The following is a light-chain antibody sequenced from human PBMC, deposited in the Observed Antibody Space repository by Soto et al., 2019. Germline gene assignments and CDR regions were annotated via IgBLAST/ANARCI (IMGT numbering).Light chain of an antibody. CDR3: QQYYSYSRT. CDR1: QSISNW. J-gene: IGKJ1*01. Sequence: DIQLTQSPSTLSAFVGDRVTITCRASQSISNWLAWYQQKPGKAPKILIYKASSLESGVPSRFSGSGSGSDFTLTISSLQPDDLETYYCQQYYSYSRTFGQGTKVDIK. CDR2: KAS. V-gene: IGKV1-5*03.